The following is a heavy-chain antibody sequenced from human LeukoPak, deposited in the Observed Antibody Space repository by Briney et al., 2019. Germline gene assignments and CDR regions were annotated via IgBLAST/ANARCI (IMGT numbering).Heavy chain of an antibody. V-gene: IGHV4-39*01. CDR1: GGSISSSSYY. CDR3: ARHDSGVTTPSDY. Sequence: SETLSLTCTVSGGSISSSSYYWGWIRQPPGKGLEWIGNIYYSGSAYYNPSLRSRVTISVDTSKNQFSLKLSSVTAADTAVYYCARHDSGVTTPSDYWGQGTLVTVSS. CDR2: IYYSGSA. J-gene: IGHJ4*02. D-gene: IGHD4-17*01.